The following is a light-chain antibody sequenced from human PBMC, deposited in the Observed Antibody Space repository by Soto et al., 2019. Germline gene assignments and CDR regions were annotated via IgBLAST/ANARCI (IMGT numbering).Light chain of an antibody. Sequence: EIVMTQSPATLSVSPGEGATLSCRASQSVSTSYLAWYQQKPGQAPRLLIYGASSRATGIPDRFSGSGSGTDSNLTISGLEPEDFAVYYCQQYGSSPWTFGQGTKVDIK. CDR2: GAS. CDR1: QSVSTSY. V-gene: IGKV3-20*01. CDR3: QQYGSSPWT. J-gene: IGKJ1*01.